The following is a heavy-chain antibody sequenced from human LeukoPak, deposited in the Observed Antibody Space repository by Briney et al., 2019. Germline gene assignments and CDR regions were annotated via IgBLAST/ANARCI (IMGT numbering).Heavy chain of an antibody. J-gene: IGHJ5*02. CDR2: IYSSGST. Sequence: SETLSLACTVSGVSINSYFWSWIRQPPGKGLEWIGYIYSSGSTNYNPSLKRRVTILVDTSKNQFSLKLTSATAADTAVYFCGKKEAYLRRNPCYKGGSNWFDPWGRGTLVTVSS. CDR3: GKKEAYLRRNPCYKGGSNWFDP. CDR1: GVSINSYF. D-gene: IGHD2-2*02. V-gene: IGHV4-4*09.